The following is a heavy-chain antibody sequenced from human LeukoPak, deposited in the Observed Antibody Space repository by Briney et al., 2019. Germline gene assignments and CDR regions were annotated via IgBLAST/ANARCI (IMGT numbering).Heavy chain of an antibody. J-gene: IGHJ4*02. Sequence: PGGSLRLSCAASGFTFSTYAMNWVRQAPGEGLKWVSCITGDSAYICYADSVKGRFTISRDNAKNSLYLQMSSLRAEDTAVYYCARYGVSSSTSYIDFWGQGTLVTVSS. CDR1: GFTFSTYA. CDR3: ARYGVSSSTSYIDF. CDR2: ITGDSAYI. V-gene: IGHV3-21*01. D-gene: IGHD2-2*01.